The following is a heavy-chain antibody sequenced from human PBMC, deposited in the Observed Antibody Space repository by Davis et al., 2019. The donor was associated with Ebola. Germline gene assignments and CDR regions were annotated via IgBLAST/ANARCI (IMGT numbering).Heavy chain of an antibody. CDR1: GFTFSDYY. CDR2: IYHSGST. J-gene: IGHJ4*02. CDR3: ARAYGVFDY. V-gene: IGHV4-30-2*01. Sequence: SCAASGFTFSDYYMSWFRQPPGKGLEWIGYIYHSGSTYYNPSLKSRVTISVDRSKNQFSLKLSSVTAADTAVYYCARAYGVFDYWDQGTLVTVSS. D-gene: IGHD4-17*01.